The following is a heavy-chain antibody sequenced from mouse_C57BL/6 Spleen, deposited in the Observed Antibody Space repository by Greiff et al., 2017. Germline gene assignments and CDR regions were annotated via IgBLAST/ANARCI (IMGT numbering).Heavy chain of an antibody. J-gene: IGHJ3*01. V-gene: IGHV1-59*01. D-gene: IGHD3-2*02. CDR2: IDPSDSYT. CDR3: ARKDSSGPAWFAY. Sequence: QVQLQQPGAELVRPGTSVKLSCKASGYTFTSYWMHWVKQRPGQGLEWIGVIDPSDSYTNYNQKFKGKATLTVDTSSRTAYMQLSSLTSEDSAVYYCARKDSSGPAWFAYWGQGTLVTVSA. CDR1: GYTFTSYW.